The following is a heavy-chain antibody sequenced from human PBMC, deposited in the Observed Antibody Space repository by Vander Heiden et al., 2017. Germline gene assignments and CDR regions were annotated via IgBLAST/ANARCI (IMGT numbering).Heavy chain of an antibody. CDR2: ISSSSSYI. Sequence: EVQLVESGGGLVKPGGSLRLSCAASGFTISSYSMNWVRQAPGKGLEWVSSISSSSSYIYYADSVKGRFTISRDNAKNSLYLQMNSLRAEDTAVYYCARGSGAAAGTGNYYYGMDVWGQGTTVTVSS. V-gene: IGHV3-21*01. CDR1: GFTISSYS. J-gene: IGHJ6*02. CDR3: ARGSGAAAGTGNYYYGMDV. D-gene: IGHD6-13*01.